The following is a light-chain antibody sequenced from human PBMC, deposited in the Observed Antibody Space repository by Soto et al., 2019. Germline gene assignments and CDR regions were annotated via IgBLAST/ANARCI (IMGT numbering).Light chain of an antibody. CDR3: QQYGSSGT. J-gene: IGKJ1*01. CDR2: GAS. V-gene: IGKV3-20*01. CDR1: QSVSNNY. Sequence: IVLTQSPGTLSLNQGERATLSCRASQSVSNNYLAWYQQKPGQAPRLLIYGASNRATGIPDRFSGSGSGTDFTLTISRLEPEDFAVYYCQQYGSSGTFGQGTKVDIK.